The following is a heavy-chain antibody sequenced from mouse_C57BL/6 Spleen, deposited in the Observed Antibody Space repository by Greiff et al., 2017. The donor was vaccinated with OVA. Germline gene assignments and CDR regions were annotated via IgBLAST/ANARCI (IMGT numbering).Heavy chain of an antibody. Sequence: VQLQQPGAELVRPGSSVKLSCKASGYTFTSYWMDWVKQRPGQGLEWIGNIYPSDSETHYNQKFKDKATLTVDKSSSTAYMQLSSLTSEDSAVYYCARRLYYDYDYFDYWGQGTTLTVSS. J-gene: IGHJ2*01. CDR2: IYPSDSET. V-gene: IGHV1-61*01. D-gene: IGHD2-4*01. CDR3: ARRLYYDYDYFDY. CDR1: GYTFTSYW.